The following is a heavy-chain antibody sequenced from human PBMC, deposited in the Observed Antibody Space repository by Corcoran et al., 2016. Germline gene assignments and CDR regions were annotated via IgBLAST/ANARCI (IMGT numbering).Heavy chain of an antibody. D-gene: IGHD6-19*01. CDR2: ISYDGSNK. Sequence: QVQLVETGGGVVQPGRSLGLSCAASGFTFSCYGMHRVRQAPVKGLEWVAVISYDGSNKYYADSVKGRFTISRANSKTKLYLQMNSLIAEDTAVYYCAKASRYSSGLVGYWGQGTLVTVSS. CDR3: AKASRYSSGLVGY. J-gene: IGHJ4*02. CDR1: GFTFSCYG. V-gene: IGHV3-30*18.